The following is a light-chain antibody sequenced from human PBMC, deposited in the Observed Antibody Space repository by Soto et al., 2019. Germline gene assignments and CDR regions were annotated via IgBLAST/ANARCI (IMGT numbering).Light chain of an antibody. CDR1: QGINDY. CDR2: AAS. CDR3: QQFNTYPLT. J-gene: IGKJ4*01. Sequence: DIQLTQSPSFLSASVGDRVTITCRAIQGINDYLAWYQQKPGKAPKLLIYAASTLQSEVPSRFSGSASGTEFTLTISSLQPEDFATYYCQQFNTYPLTFGGGTKVEVK. V-gene: IGKV1-9*01.